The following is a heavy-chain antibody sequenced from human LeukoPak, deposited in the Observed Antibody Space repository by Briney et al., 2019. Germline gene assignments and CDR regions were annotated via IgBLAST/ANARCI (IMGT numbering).Heavy chain of an antibody. CDR2: IYYSGST. CDR3: ARVTGYVIEDNFDY. D-gene: IGHD2-15*01. Sequence: PSETLSLTCTVSGASISRYYWSWIRQPPGKGLEWIGYIYYSGSTNYNPSLKSRVTISETSKNQFSLKLRSVTAADTAVYYCARVTGYVIEDNFDYWGQGTLVTVSS. CDR1: GASISRYY. J-gene: IGHJ4*02. V-gene: IGHV4-59*01.